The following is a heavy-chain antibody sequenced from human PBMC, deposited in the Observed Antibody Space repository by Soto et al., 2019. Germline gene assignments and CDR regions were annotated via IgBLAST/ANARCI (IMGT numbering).Heavy chain of an antibody. CDR3: ARDHPVRFLEWLPIYYYYYYGMDV. D-gene: IGHD3-3*01. J-gene: IGHJ6*02. CDR1: GYTFTGYY. CDR2: INPNSGGT. V-gene: IGHV1-2*02. Sequence: GASVKVSCKASGYTFTGYYMHWVRQPPGQGLEWMGWINPNSGGTNYAQKFQGRVTMTRDTSISTAYMELSRLRSDDTAVYYCARDHPVRFLEWLPIYYYYYYGMDVWSQGTTVTVSS.